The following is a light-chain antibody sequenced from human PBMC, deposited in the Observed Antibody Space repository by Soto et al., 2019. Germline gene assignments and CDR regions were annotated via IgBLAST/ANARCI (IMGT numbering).Light chain of an antibody. CDR1: QSVGTN. V-gene: IGKV3-15*01. CDR3: QQYKTWSSIT. CDR2: GAS. Sequence: EILMTQSPATLSVCPGERATLSCRASQSVGTNLAWYQQKPGQAPRLLIYGASTRATGIPDRFSGSGSGTEFTLTISSLQSEDFAVYHCQQYKTWSSITFGQGTRLEIK. J-gene: IGKJ5*01.